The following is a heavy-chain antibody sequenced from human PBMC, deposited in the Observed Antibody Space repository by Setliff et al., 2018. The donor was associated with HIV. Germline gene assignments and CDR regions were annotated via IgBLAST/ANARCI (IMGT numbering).Heavy chain of an antibody. J-gene: IGHJ4*02. CDR1: GFSLSASGMC. D-gene: IGHD1-26*01. Sequence: SGPTLVNPTQTLTLTCTSSGFSLSASGMCVSWIRQPPGKALEWLARIDWDDDKFYTTSLKTRLTISKDTSKNQVVLKMTNMDPVDTATYYCARMVSYSPYFDYWGQGTPVTVSS. V-gene: IGHV2-70*17. CDR3: ARMVSYSPYFDY. CDR2: IDWDDDK.